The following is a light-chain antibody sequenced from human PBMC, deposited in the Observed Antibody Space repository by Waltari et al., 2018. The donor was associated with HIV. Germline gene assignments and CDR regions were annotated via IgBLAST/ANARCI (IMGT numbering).Light chain of an antibody. V-gene: IGLV2-14*01. CDR3: SSYTPSHSLV. J-gene: IGLJ3*02. CDR1: VTDIDFYKF. CDR2: GVR. Sequence: HSALTQPASVSGSPGQSITISCSGTVTDIDFYKFFSWYRQYPGLAPQLVLYGVRSRPSWVSLRCSGSKSGDTASLTISGLEAEDEADYYCSSYTPSHSLVFGGGTKLTVL.